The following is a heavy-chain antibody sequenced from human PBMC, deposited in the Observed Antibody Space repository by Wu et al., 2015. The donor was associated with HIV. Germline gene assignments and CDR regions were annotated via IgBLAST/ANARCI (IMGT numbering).Heavy chain of an antibody. CDR1: GFTFSGYY. D-gene: IGHD2-8*01. CDR3: ARDKRGYCTTARCYHFDY. Sequence: QVQLVQSGPEVKEPGASLKVSCKASGFTFSGYYIHWVRQAPGQGLEWMGRINPNNGDTNYAQKFKGRVTMTRDRSVNTAQMELTTLRSDDTAVYYCARDKRGYCTTARCYHFDYWGQGTLVTVSS. CDR2: INPNNGDT. J-gene: IGHJ4*02. V-gene: IGHV1-2*02.